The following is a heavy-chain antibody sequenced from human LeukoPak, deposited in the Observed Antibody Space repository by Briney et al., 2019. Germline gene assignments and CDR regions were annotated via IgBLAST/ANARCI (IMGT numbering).Heavy chain of an antibody. V-gene: IGHV3-30*03. Sequence: PGRSLRLSCVISGYTFTHYGFHWVRQAPGKALEWVAYISYDGNNKYEDSVKGRFTISRDNSKNTLHLQMNGLRAEDTAVYYCAREGYGSGTYYADWGQGILVTVSS. CDR2: ISYDGNNK. J-gene: IGHJ4*02. CDR1: GYTFTHYG. D-gene: IGHD3-10*01. CDR3: AREGYGSGTYYAD.